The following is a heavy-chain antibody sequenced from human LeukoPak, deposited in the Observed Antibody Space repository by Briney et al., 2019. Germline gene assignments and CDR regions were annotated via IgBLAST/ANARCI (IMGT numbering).Heavy chain of an antibody. CDR3: ATDTLRFRMDV. V-gene: IGHV3-21*01. CDR2: ISSSSTYT. Sequence: GGSLRLSCTVSGHPFSSFTLNWVRQSPGKGQEWVSSISSSSTYTCYADSVKGRFTISRDNAKNSLFLQMNSLRDDDTGVYFCATDTLRFRMDVWGKGTTVIVSS. CDR1: GHPFSSFT. J-gene: IGHJ6*04. D-gene: IGHD3-3*01.